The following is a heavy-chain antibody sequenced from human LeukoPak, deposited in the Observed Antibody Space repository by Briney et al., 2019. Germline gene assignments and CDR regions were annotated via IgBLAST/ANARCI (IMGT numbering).Heavy chain of an antibody. CDR3: ARMHQFGLGYCSGGSCQLFDY. V-gene: IGHV1-2*02. D-gene: IGHD2-15*01. CDR1: GYTFTGYY. J-gene: IGHJ4*02. CDR2: INPNSGGT. Sequence: GASVKVSCKASGYTFTGYYMHWVRQAPGQGLEWMGWINPNSGGTNYAQKFQGRVTMTRDTSISTAYMELSRLRSDDTAVYYCARMHQFGLGYCSGGSCQLFDYWGQGTLVTVSS.